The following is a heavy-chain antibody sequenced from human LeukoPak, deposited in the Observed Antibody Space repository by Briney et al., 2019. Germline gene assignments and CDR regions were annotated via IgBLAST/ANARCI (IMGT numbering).Heavy chain of an antibody. CDR3: ARDNYDSSTPYYFDY. CDR1: GFTFSSYS. D-gene: IGHD3-22*01. Sequence: GGSLRLSCAASGFTFSSYSMNWVRQAPGKGLEWVSYISSSSSTIYYADSVKSRFTISRDNAKNSLYLQMNSLRAEDTAVYYCARDNYDSSTPYYFDYWGQGTLVTVSS. V-gene: IGHV3-48*01. CDR2: ISSSSSTI. J-gene: IGHJ4*02.